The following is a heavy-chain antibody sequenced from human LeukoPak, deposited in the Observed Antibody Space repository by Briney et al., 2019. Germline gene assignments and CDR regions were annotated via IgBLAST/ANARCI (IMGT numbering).Heavy chain of an antibody. J-gene: IGHJ3*02. CDR2: ISSSSSTI. V-gene: IGHV3-48*01. CDR3: ARDHPDSSSWYDAFDI. D-gene: IGHD6-13*01. Sequence: PGGSLRLSCAASGFTFSSYSMNWVRQAPGKGLEWVSDISSSSSTIYYADSVKGRFTISRDNAKNSLYLQMNSLRAEDTAVYYCARDHPDSSSWYDAFDIWGQGTMVTVSS. CDR1: GFTFSSYS.